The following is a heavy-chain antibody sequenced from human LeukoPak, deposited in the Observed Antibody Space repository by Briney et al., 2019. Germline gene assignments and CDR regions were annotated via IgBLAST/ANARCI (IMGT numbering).Heavy chain of an antibody. V-gene: IGHV4-34*01. Sequence: SETLSLTCAVYGGSFSGYYWSWIRQPPAKGLEWIGEINHSGSTNYNPSLKSRVTISVDTSKNQFSLKLSSVTAADTAVYYCARKTCGVDCYSFDYWGQGTLVTVSS. CDR2: INHSGST. CDR1: GGSFSGYY. CDR3: ARKTCGVDCYSFDY. J-gene: IGHJ4*02. D-gene: IGHD2-21*02.